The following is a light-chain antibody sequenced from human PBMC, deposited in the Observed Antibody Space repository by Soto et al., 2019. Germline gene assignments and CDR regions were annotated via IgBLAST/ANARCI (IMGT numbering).Light chain of an antibody. V-gene: IGKV1-5*03. Sequence: DIQMTQSPSTVSASVGDRVTITCRASQSISIWLAWYQQKAGKAAKLLIYKASTLESAVPSRFSGSGSGTEFTLTISSLQPDDVATYYCQQYDSFLYTFGQGTKLEIK. CDR2: KAS. CDR3: QQYDSFLYT. J-gene: IGKJ2*01. CDR1: QSISIW.